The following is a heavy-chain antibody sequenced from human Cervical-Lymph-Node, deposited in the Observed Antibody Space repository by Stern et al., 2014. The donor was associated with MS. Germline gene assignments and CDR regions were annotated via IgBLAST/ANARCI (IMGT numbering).Heavy chain of an antibody. CDR2: IYYSGSI. J-gene: IGHJ2*01. CDR3: ARGLMWYFDI. Sequence: QLQLQESGPGLVKPSQTLSLTCTVSGGSISSGGYYWSWNRQNPGKGLEWIGHIYYSGSIYYNPSLKSRGSISVDTSKNHISLKLSSVTAADTAVYYCARGLMWYFDIWGRGTLVTVSS. CDR1: GGSISSGGYY. D-gene: IGHD3-16*01. V-gene: IGHV4-31*03.